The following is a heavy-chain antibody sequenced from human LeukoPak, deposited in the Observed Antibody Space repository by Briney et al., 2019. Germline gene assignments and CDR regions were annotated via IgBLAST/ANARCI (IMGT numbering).Heavy chain of an antibody. V-gene: IGHV4-59*01. D-gene: IGHD4-17*01. CDR3: ARDDYGDEGNYYYYYGMDV. CDR2: ISYSGST. J-gene: IGHJ6*02. Sequence: PSETLSLTCTVSGGSISSFYWSWIRQPPGKGLEWIGYISYSGSTNYNPSLKSRVTISVDTSKNQFSLKLSSVTAADTAVYYCARDDYGDEGNYYYYYGMDVWGPGTTVTVFS. CDR1: GGSISSFY.